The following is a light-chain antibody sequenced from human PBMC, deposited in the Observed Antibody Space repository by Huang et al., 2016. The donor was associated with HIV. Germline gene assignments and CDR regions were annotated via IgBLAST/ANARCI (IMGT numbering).Light chain of an antibody. CDR3: QQYNNWYPYT. CDR2: GTS. Sequence: EIVMTQSPATLSVSPGERVTLSCRASQSVSSNLAWYQQKPGQPPRLLIYGTSTRATGIPVRFSGSGSGTEFTLTISSLQSEDFAVYYCQQYNNWYPYTFGQGTKLEIK. J-gene: IGKJ2*01. V-gene: IGKV3-15*01. CDR1: QSVSSN.